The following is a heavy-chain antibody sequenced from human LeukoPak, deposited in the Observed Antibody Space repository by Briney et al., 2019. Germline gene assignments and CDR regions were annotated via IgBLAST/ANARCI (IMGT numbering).Heavy chain of an antibody. CDR3: ARAGRFGVVPLDY. J-gene: IGHJ4*02. V-gene: IGHV4-39*07. CDR2: IYYSGST. Sequence: SETLSLTCTVSGGSISSSSYYWGWIRQPPGKGLEWIGSIYYSGSTNYNPSLKSRVTISVDTSKNQFSLKLSSVTAADTAVYYCARAGRFGVVPLDYWGQGTLVTVSS. D-gene: IGHD3-3*01. CDR1: GGSISSSSYY.